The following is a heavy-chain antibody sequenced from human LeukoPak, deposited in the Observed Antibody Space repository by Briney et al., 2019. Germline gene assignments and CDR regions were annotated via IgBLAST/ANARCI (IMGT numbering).Heavy chain of an antibody. J-gene: IGHJ5*02. Sequence: SENLSPTCTVSGGSISSYYWSWIRQPPGKGLEWIGYIYYSGSTNYNPSLKSRVTISVDTSKNQLSLKLSSVTAADTAVYYCARELGYCSSTSCLGNWFDPWGQGTLVTVSS. CDR3: ARELGYCSSTSCLGNWFDP. CDR2: IYYSGST. V-gene: IGHV4-59*01. CDR1: GGSISSYY. D-gene: IGHD2-2*01.